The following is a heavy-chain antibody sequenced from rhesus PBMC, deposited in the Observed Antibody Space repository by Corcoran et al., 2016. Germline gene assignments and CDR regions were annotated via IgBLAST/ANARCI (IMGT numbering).Heavy chain of an antibody. CDR2: ISGSSGST. Sequence: QVQLQESDPGLVKPSETLSLTCAVSGGSISSSNWWSGIRQPPGKGLEWIGYISGSSGSTYYNPSLKSRVTISTDTSKNQFSLKLSSVTAADTAVYYCARDKGRGGSYFFDYWGQGVLVTVSS. J-gene: IGHJ4*01. D-gene: IGHD3-16*01. V-gene: IGHV4-65*01. CDR3: ARDKGRGGSYFFDY. CDR1: GGSISSSNW.